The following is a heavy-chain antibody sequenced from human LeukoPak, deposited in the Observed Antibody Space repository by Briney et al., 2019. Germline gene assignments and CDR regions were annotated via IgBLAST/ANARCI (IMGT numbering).Heavy chain of an antibody. J-gene: IGHJ3*02. CDR1: GGSISSYY. D-gene: IGHD3-9*01. Sequence: SETLSLTCTVSGGSISSYYWSWIREPPGKGLEWIGNIFHSGSTNYNPSLKSRVTISVDTSKNQFSLKLNSVTAADTAIYYCARDGAVDILTGYGAFYIWGQGTMVIVS. V-gene: IGHV4-59*01. CDR2: IFHSGST. CDR3: ARDGAVDILTGYGAFYI.